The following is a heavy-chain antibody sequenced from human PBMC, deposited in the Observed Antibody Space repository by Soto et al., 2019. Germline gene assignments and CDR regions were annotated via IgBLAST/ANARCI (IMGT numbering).Heavy chain of an antibody. V-gene: IGHV4-39*01. J-gene: IGHJ3*02. D-gene: IGHD3-10*01. CDR3: ATRITMVRGVIGADAFDI. Sequence: QLQLQESGPGLVKPSETLSLTCTVSGGSISSSSYYWGWIRQPPGKGLEWIGSIYYSGSTYCNPSINTRVTISVDPSTIQFSLMLRSVTAADTAVYYCATRITMVRGVIGADAFDIWGHGTMVTVSS. CDR2: IYYSGST. CDR1: GGSISSSSYY.